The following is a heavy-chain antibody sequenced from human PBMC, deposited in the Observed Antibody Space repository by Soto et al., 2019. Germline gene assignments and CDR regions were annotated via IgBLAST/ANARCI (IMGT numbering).Heavy chain of an antibody. Sequence: PGESLKISCKGSGYTYTSYWIGWVRQMPGKGLEWMGIIYPGDSDTRYSPSFQGQVTISADKSISTAYLQWSSLKASDTAMYYCARSVTIRYSYMDVWGKGTTVTVSS. D-gene: IGHD4-4*01. CDR3: ARSVTIRYSYMDV. CDR1: GYTYTSYW. J-gene: IGHJ6*03. V-gene: IGHV5-51*01. CDR2: IYPGDSDT.